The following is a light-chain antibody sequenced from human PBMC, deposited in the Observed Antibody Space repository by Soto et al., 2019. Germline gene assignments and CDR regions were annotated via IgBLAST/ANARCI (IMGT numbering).Light chain of an antibody. CDR2: KAS. CDR3: QQYNSYLGVT. Sequence: DIQMTQSPSTLSASVGDRVTITCRASQSISRSLAWYQQKPGKAPKLLIYKASSLASGDPSRFSGSGSGTEFTLTISSLQPDDFATYYGQQYNSYLGVTFGPGTKVDIK. J-gene: IGKJ3*01. CDR1: QSISRS. V-gene: IGKV1-5*03.